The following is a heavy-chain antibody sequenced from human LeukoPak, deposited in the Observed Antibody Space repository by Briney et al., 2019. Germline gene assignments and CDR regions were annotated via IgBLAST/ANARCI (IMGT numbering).Heavy chain of an antibody. CDR3: ARVDFMVRGVIDY. V-gene: IGHV1-2*02. J-gene: IGHJ4*02. CDR2: INPNSGGT. CDR1: GYTFTGYY. Sequence: ASVKVSCKASGYTFTGYYMHWVRQAPGQGLEWMGWINPNSGGTNYAQKLQGRVTMTTDTSTSTAYMELRSLRSDDTAVYYCARVDFMVRGVIDYWGQGTLVTVSS. D-gene: IGHD3-10*01.